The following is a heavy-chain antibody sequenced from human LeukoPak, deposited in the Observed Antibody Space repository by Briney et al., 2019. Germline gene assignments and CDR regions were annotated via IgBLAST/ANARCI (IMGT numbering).Heavy chain of an antibody. CDR3: ATSTAAAGTD. V-gene: IGHV3-7*03. CDR1: GFTFSGFW. J-gene: IGHJ4*02. CDR2: INSDGSEG. D-gene: IGHD6-13*01. Sequence: GGSLRLSCAVSGFTFSGFWMSWSRQAPGKGLEWVASINSDGSEGYYADVVKGRFTISRDNAKNSLYLQMNSLRAEDTAIYYCATSTAAAGTDWGQGTLVTVSS.